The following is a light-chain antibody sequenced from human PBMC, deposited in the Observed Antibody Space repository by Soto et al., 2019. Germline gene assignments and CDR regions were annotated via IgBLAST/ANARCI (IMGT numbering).Light chain of an antibody. J-gene: IGLJ1*01. CDR1: SSDVGGYNY. CDR2: EVF. Sequence: QSALTQPPSASGSPGQSVTISCTGTSSDVGGYNYVSWYQQHPGKAPKLMIYEVFKRPSGVPDRFSGSKSGNTASLTVSGLQAEDEADYYCSSYAGSNNPYVFGTGTKVTVL. V-gene: IGLV2-8*01. CDR3: SSYAGSNNPYV.